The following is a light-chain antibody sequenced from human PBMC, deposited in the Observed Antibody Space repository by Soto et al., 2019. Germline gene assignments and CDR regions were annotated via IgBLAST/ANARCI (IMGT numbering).Light chain of an antibody. J-gene: IGKJ1*01. CDR3: QQYNSYPWT. Sequence: DMQMTQSPSTLSGSVGDRVTITCRASQTISSWLAWYQQKPGKAPKLLIYKASTLKSGVPSRFSGSGSGTEFTLTISSLQPDDFATYYCQQYNSYPWTFGQGTKVDI. CDR1: QTISSW. V-gene: IGKV1-5*03. CDR2: KAS.